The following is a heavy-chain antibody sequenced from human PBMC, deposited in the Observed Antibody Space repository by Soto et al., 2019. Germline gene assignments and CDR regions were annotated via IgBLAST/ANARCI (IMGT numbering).Heavy chain of an antibody. CDR1: GFTFSAYY. Sequence: ASVKVSCKASGFTFSAYYIYWVRQAPGQGLEWIGWINPNSGGTNNAQKCQGRVTMTRDTSTSTVYMELSALISDDTAVYFCARSLLDEYSSSWRSAYYGMDVWGQGTTVTVSS. V-gene: IGHV1-2*02. J-gene: IGHJ6*02. D-gene: IGHD2-2*01. CDR2: INPNSGGT. CDR3: ARSLLDEYSSSWRSAYYGMDV.